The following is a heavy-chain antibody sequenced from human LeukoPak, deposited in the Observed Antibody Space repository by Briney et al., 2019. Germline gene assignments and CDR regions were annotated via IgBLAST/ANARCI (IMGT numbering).Heavy chain of an antibody. CDR2: IHSSGST. CDR1: GGSINNYY. V-gene: IGHV4-59*01. D-gene: IGHD1-26*01. Sequence: SETLSLTCTVSGGSINNYYWSWIRQPPGKGLEWIGFIHSSGSTKYDPSFKSRVSFSGETSKTQFSLKLTSVTAADTAIYYCARGVGETRVFDYWGQGALVTVSP. CDR3: ARGVGETRVFDY. J-gene: IGHJ4*02.